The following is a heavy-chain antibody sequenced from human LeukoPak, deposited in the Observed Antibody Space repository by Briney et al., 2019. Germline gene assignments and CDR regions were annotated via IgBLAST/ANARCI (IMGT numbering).Heavy chain of an antibody. J-gene: IGHJ4*02. CDR2: ISSSGSTI. CDR1: GFTFSDYY. V-gene: IGHV3-11*01. D-gene: IGHD3-3*01. Sequence: GGSLRLSCAASGFTFSDYYMSWIRQAPGKGLEWVSYISSSGSTIYYADSVKGRFTISRDNAKNSLYLQMNSLRAEDTAVYYCASSHRVTIFGVGRGRYYFDYWGQGTLVTVSS. CDR3: ASSHRVTIFGVGRGRYYFDY.